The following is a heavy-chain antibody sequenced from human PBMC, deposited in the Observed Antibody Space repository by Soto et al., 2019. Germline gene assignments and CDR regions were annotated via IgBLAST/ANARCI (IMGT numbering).Heavy chain of an antibody. CDR3: ARDAYLGSGSYAY. V-gene: IGHV3-33*08. CDR1: GLSVSSTY. Sequence: VHLVESGGQLIQPGGSLSLSCAASGLSVSSTYMSWVRQAPGKGLEWVALIWYDGSNKNYADSVKGRFTISRDDSKNTLYLQMNSLRAEDTAVYYCARDAYLGSGSYAYWGQGTLVTVSS. CDR2: IWYDGSNK. D-gene: IGHD3-10*01. J-gene: IGHJ4*02.